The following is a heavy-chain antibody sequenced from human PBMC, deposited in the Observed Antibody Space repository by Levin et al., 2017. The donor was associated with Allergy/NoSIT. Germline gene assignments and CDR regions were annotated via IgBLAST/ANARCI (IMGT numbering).Heavy chain of an antibody. CDR1: GFTFSSYW. J-gene: IGHJ4*02. V-gene: IGHV3-74*01. CDR3: ARGYSSGYRIDY. D-gene: IGHD5-18*01. Sequence: RAGGSLRLSCAASGFTFSSYWMHWVRQAPGKGLVWVSRINSDGSGTSYADSVKGRFTISRDNAKNTLYLQMNSLGAEDTAVYYCARGYSSGYRIDYWGQGTLVTVSS. CDR2: INSDGSGT.